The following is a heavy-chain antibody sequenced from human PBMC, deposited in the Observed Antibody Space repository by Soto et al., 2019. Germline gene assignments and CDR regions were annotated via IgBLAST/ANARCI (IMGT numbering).Heavy chain of an antibody. V-gene: IGHV3-21*01. J-gene: IGHJ6*02. D-gene: IGHD3-9*01. Sequence: GGSLRLSCAASGFTFSSYSMNWVRQAPGKGLEWVSSISSSSSYIYYADSVKGRLTIPRDNAKNSLYLQMNSLRAEDTAVYYCARDLLTSSYGMDVWGQGTTVTVSS. CDR1: GFTFSSYS. CDR3: ARDLLTSSYGMDV. CDR2: ISSSSSYI.